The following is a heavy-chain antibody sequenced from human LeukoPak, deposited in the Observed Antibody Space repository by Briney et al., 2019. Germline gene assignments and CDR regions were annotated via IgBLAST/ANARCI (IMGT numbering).Heavy chain of an antibody. CDR1: GASITSYY. J-gene: IGHJ4*02. V-gene: IGHV4-59*08. Sequence: PSETLSLTCGVSGASITSYYWNWIRQFPGKGLEWIGYIYYSGSTYYNPSLKSRVTISVDTSKNQFSLKLSSVTAADTAVYYCARQLELRTELYFDYWGQGTLVTVSS. D-gene: IGHD1-7*01. CDR3: ARQLELRTELYFDY. CDR2: IYYSGST.